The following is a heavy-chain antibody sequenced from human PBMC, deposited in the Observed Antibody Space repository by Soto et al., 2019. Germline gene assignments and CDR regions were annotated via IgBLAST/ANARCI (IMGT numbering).Heavy chain of an antibody. J-gene: IGHJ4*02. V-gene: IGHV1-69*13. Sequence: SVKVFCKASGGTFSTHAISWVRQAPGQGLEWMGGIIPMLGATNYAQRFQGRVTITADESTSTAYMELISLRSEDTAVYYCAREGGGRDGYNCMDSWGQGSPVTVSS. D-gene: IGHD5-12*01. CDR1: GGTFSTHA. CDR3: AREGGGRDGYNCMDS. CDR2: IIPMLGAT.